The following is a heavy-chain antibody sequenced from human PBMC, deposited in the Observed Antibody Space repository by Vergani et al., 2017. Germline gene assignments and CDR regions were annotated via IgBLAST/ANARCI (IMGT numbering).Heavy chain of an antibody. CDR3: ARQVAVAGKWWGPYYYYGMDV. D-gene: IGHD6-19*01. V-gene: IGHV5-10-1*01. CDR2: IDPSDSYT. Sequence: EVQLVQSGAEVKKRGESLRISCKGSGYSFTSYWISWVRQMPGKGLEWMGRIDPSDSYTNYSPSFQGHVTISADKSISTGYLQWSSLKASDTAMYYCARQVAVAGKWWGPYYYYGMDVWGQGTTVTVSS. J-gene: IGHJ6*02. CDR1: GYSFTSYW.